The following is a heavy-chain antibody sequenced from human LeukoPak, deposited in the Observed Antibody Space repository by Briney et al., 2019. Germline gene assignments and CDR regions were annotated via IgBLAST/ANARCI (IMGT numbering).Heavy chain of an antibody. CDR3: ARDHSENYYGSGSYSPDAFDI. J-gene: IGHJ3*02. CDR1: GGTFSSYA. Sequence: VASVKASCKASGGTFSSYAISWVRQAPGQGLEWMGGIIPIFGTANYAQKFQGRVTITADESTSTAYMELSSLRSEDTAVYYCARDHSENYYGSGSYSPDAFDIWGQGTMVTVSS. D-gene: IGHD3-10*01. CDR2: IIPIFGTA. V-gene: IGHV1-69*01.